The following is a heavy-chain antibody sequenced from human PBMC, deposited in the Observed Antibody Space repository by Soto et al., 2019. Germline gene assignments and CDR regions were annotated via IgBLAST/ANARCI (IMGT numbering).Heavy chain of an antibody. CDR3: AKDFTMVVPGLHYMDV. CDR1: GFNFSSFG. CDR2: ISGSGGSSA. J-gene: IGHJ6*03. D-gene: IGHD3-10*01. Sequence: GGSMRLSCAAAGFNFSSFGMNWVRKNTGKGLEWVSAISGSGGSSAYYADSVKGRFTISRDISKNTLYLQMNSLRAEDTAVYYCAKDFTMVVPGLHYMDVWGKGTTVTVSS. V-gene: IGHV3-23*01.